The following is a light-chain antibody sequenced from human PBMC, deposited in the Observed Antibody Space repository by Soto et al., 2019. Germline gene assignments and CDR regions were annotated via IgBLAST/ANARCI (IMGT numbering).Light chain of an antibody. CDR1: QSISGN. CDR3: QQYNDWPHT. J-gene: IGKJ2*01. V-gene: IGKV3-15*01. Sequence: IVMTEAPATPACSPGGKSTLSFRASQSISGNLAWYQQKPGQAPRLLIYGASTRATGIPARFSGSESGTEFTLTISSLQSEDFAVYHCQQYNDWPHTFGQGTKVDIK. CDR2: GAS.